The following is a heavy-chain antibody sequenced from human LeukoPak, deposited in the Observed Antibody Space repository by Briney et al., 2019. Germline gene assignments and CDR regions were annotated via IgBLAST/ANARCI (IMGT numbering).Heavy chain of an antibody. CDR1: GFTFTNYW. CDR3: ASLTGGYDAFDI. CDR2: ISSSSSAI. V-gene: IGHV3-48*01. J-gene: IGHJ3*02. D-gene: IGHD7-27*01. Sequence: GGSLRLSCAASGFTFTNYWMSWVRQAPGKGLEWVSYISSSSSAIYYADSVKGRFTISRDNAKNSLYLQMNSLRAEDTAVYYCASLTGGYDAFDIWGQGTMVTVSS.